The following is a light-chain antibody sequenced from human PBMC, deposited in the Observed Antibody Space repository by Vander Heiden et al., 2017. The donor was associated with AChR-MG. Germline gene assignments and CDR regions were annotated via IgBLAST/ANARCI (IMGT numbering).Light chain of an antibody. CDR1: SSDVGGYNY. J-gene: IGLJ1*01. CDR2: DVS. Sequence: QSALTQPASVSGSPGQSITISCTGTSSDVGGYNYVSWYQQHPGKAPKLMIYDVSNRPSGVSNRFSGSKSGNTASLTISGLQAEDEADYYCSSYTSSSTYVCGTGTKV. V-gene: IGLV2-14*03. CDR3: SSYTSSSTYV.